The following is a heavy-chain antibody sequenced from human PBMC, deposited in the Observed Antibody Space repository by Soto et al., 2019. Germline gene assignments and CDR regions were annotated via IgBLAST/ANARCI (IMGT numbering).Heavy chain of an antibody. CDR1: GFTFSSYW. CDR3: ARDRGYCSSTSCYWDAFDI. V-gene: IGHV3-7*01. CDR2: IKQDGSEK. J-gene: IGHJ3*02. Sequence: EVQLVESGGGLVQPGGSLRLSCAASGFTFSSYWMSWVRQAPGKGLEWVANIKQDGSEKYYVDSVKGRFTISRDNAKNSLYLQMNRLRAEDTAVYYCARDRGYCSSTSCYWDAFDIWGQGTMVTVSS. D-gene: IGHD2-2*01.